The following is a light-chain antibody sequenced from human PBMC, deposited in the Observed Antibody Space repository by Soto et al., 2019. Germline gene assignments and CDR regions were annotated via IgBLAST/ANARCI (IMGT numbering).Light chain of an antibody. J-gene: IGLJ1*01. Sequence: QSALTQPASVSGSPGQSITISCTGTSSDVSAYNYVSWYQQNSGNAPKLISYEVSNRPSGVSNRFSGSKSGNTASLTISGLQAEDEADYYCSSYTSSSTYVFGTGTKVTVL. CDR3: SSYTSSSTYV. V-gene: IGLV2-14*01. CDR1: SSDVSAYNY. CDR2: EVS.